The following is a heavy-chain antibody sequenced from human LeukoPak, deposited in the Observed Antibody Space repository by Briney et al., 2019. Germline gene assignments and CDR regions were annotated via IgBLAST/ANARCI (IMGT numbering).Heavy chain of an antibody. CDR1: GGSISRSSYY. J-gene: IGHJ4*02. CDR3: ARRPYYSDSSGYYYFDY. V-gene: IGHV4-39*07. Sequence: SETLSLTCTGSGGSISRSSYYWGWIREPPGKGLEWVGSIYYSGCTYYNPSLKSRVTISGDTSKNQFSLKLSSVTAADTAVYYCARRPYYSDSSGYYYFDYWGQGTLVTVSS. D-gene: IGHD3-22*01. CDR2: IYYSGCT.